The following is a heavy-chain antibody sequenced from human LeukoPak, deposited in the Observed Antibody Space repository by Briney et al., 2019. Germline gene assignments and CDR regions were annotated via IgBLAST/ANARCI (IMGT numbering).Heavy chain of an antibody. D-gene: IGHD3-3*01. CDR1: GYTFTIYD. CDR2: MSPNNGGT. V-gene: IGHV1-8*01. Sequence: GASVKVSCKASGYTFTIYDINWVRQAPGQGLEWVGWMSPNNGGTVYAQKFQGRVTMTRNTSTGTLFMELNSLRSEDTAVYYCARGAIFGVTPRGYGMDVWGQGTTVTVSS. J-gene: IGHJ6*02. CDR3: ARGAIFGVTPRGYGMDV.